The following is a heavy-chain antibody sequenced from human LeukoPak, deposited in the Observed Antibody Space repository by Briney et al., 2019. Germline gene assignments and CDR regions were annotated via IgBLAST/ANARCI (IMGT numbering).Heavy chain of an antibody. D-gene: IGHD3-10*01. CDR2: IIPILGIA. V-gene: IGHV1-69*04. CDR3: ARDPSPEPITMVRGAADY. Sequence: GASVKVSCKASGYTFTGYYMHWVRQAPGQGLEWMGRIIPILGIANYAQKFQGRVTITADKSTSTAYMELSSLRSEDTAVYYCARDPSPEPITMVRGAADYWGQGTLVTVSS. CDR1: GYTFTGYY. J-gene: IGHJ4*02.